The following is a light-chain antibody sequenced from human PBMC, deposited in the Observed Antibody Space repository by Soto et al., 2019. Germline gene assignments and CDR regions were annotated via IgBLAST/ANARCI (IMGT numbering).Light chain of an antibody. CDR2: EVV. J-gene: IGLJ6*01. CDR3: KSYAGRNTYV. CDR1: KNDIGVYDF. Sequence: QSVLTQPPSASGSPGQSVTISCTGTKNDIGVYDFVSWYQHQPGKAPRLIIYEVVQRPSWVPDRFSGSKSGNTASLTVSGPPAADEADYFCKSYAGRNTYVFGIGTKLTVL. V-gene: IGLV2-8*01.